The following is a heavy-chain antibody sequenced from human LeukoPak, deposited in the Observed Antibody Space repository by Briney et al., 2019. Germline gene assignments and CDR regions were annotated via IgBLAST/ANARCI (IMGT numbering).Heavy chain of an antibody. CDR1: GGSISSSSYY. J-gene: IGHJ3*02. CDR2: IYYSGST. V-gene: IGHV4-39*07. D-gene: IGHD1-26*01. CDR3: ASGSYWGNAFDI. Sequence: SETLSLTCTVSGGSISSSSYYWGWIRQPPGKGLEWIGSIYYSGSTYYNPSLKSRVTISVDTSKNQFSLKLSSVTAADTAVYHCASGSYWGNAFDIWGQGTMVTVSS.